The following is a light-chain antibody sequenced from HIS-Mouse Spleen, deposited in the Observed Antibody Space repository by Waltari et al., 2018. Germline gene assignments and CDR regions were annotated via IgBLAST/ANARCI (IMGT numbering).Light chain of an antibody. CDR1: SSAFGSYNL. J-gene: IGLJ3*02. V-gene: IGLV2-23*01. CDR2: EGS. CDR3: CSYAGSSTWV. Sequence: QSALTQPASVSGSPGQSITISCTGTSSAFGSYNLVPWYQQHPGKAPKLRIYEGSNRPSGVSNRCSGSKSGNTASLTISGLQAEDEADYYCCSYAGSSTWVFGGGTKLTVL.